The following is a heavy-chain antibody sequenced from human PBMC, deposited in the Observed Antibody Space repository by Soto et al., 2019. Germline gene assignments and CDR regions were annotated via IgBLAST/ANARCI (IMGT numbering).Heavy chain of an antibody. V-gene: IGHV5-51*01. CDR2: IYPGDSDT. J-gene: IGHJ4*02. CDR3: ASLEGYCTNGVCYHYFDY. D-gene: IGHD2-8*01. CDR1: GYSFTSYW. Sequence: GESLKLSCKGSGYSFTSYWFGWVRQMPGKGLEWMGIIYPGDSDTRYSPSFQGQVTISADKSISTAYLQWSSLKASDTAMYYCASLEGYCTNGVCYHYFDYWGQGTLVTVSS.